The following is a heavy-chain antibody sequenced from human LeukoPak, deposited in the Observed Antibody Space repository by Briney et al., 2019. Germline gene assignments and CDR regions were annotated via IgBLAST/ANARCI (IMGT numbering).Heavy chain of an antibody. CDR1: GGSISSSSYY. Sequence: PSETLSLTCTVSGGSISSSSYYWGWIRQPPGKGLEWIGSIYYSGSTYYNPSLKSRVTISVDTSKNQFSLKLSSVTAADTAVYYCARHRLLAAAVTEFDYWGQGTLVTVSS. D-gene: IGHD6-13*01. J-gene: IGHJ4*02. CDR3: ARHRLLAAAVTEFDY. V-gene: IGHV4-39*01. CDR2: IYYSGST.